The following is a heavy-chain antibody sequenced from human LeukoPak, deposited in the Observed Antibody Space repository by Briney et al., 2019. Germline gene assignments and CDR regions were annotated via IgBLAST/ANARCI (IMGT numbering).Heavy chain of an antibody. J-gene: IGHJ6*02. D-gene: IGHD4-11*01. CDR1: GFTFSSYA. CDR2: ISSNGGST. V-gene: IGHV3-64D*09. CDR3: VKETVTAYYYGMDV. Sequence: PGGSLRLSCSASGFTFSSYAMHWVRQAPGKGLEYVSAISSNGGSTYYADSVKGRFTSSRDNSKNTRYLQMSSLRAEDTAVYYCVKETVTAYYYGMDVWGQGTTVTVSS.